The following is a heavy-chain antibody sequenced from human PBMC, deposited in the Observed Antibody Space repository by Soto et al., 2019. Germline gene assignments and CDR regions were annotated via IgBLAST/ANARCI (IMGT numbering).Heavy chain of an antibody. D-gene: IGHD5-18*01. CDR1: GGSVSSGSYY. J-gene: IGHJ4*02. CDR3: PRVTGYRYRPLDY. V-gene: IGHV4-61*01. CDR2: IYYSGST. Sequence: SETLSLTCPVSGGSVSSGSYYWRWIRQPPGKGLEWIGYIYYSGSTNYNPSLKSRASISVDTSKNKFSLKLSSVTAADTAANSGPRVTGYRYRPLDYCDRGTRITVSS.